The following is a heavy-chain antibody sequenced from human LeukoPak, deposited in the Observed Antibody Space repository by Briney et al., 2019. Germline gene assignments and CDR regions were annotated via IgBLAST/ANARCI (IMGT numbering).Heavy chain of an antibody. D-gene: IGHD7-27*01. CDR2: INLNSGGT. CDR1: GYTFTGYY. V-gene: IGHV1-2*02. J-gene: IGHJ3*02. CDR3: ARDIWGRTPFDAFDI. Sequence: GASVKVSCKASGYTFTGYYMHWVRQAPGQGLEWMGWINLNSGGTNYSQEFQGRVTMTRDTSISTAYMELSRLRSDDTAVYYCARDIWGRTPFDAFDIWGQGTMVTVSS.